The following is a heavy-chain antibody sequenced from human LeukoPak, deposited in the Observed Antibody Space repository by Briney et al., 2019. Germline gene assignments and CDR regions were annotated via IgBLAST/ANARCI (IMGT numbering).Heavy chain of an antibody. CDR3: ARDYRPGSPLWFGSPDY. CDR2: INPSGGST. Sequence: ASVKVSCKASGYTFTSYYMHWVRQAPGQGLGWMGIINPSGGSTSYAQKFQGRVTMTRDTSTSTVYMELSSLRSEDTAVYYCARDYRPGSPLWFGSPDYWGQGTLVTVSS. D-gene: IGHD3-10*01. V-gene: IGHV1-46*01. CDR1: GYTFTSYY. J-gene: IGHJ4*02.